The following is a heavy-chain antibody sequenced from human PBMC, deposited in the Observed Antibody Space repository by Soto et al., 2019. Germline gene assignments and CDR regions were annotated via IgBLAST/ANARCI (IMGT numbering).Heavy chain of an antibody. CDR1: GYSSSSGYY. V-gene: IGHV4-38-2*01. Sequence: PSETLSLTGAVSGYSSSSGYYWGCIRQPPGKGLEWIGSIYHSVSTYYNPSLKSRVTISVDTSKNQFSLKLSSVTAADTAVYYCARVATTTYNRFDPWGQGTLVTVSS. J-gene: IGHJ5*02. CDR2: IYHSVST. CDR3: ARVATTTYNRFDP. D-gene: IGHD4-17*01.